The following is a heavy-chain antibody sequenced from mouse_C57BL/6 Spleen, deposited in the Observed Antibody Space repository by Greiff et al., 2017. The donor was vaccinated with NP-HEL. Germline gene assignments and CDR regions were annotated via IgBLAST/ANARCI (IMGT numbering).Heavy chain of an antibody. CDR1: GYTFTDYY. CDR3: ASGDYDYDENYAMDY. D-gene: IGHD2-4*01. V-gene: IGHV1-26*01. CDR2: INPNNGGT. J-gene: IGHJ4*01. Sequence: VQLQQSGPELVRPGASVKISCKASGYTFTDYYMNWVKQSHGKSLEWIGDINPNNGGTSYNQKFKGTATLTVDKSSSTAYMELRSLTSEDSAVYYCASGDYDYDENYAMDYWGQGTSVTVSS.